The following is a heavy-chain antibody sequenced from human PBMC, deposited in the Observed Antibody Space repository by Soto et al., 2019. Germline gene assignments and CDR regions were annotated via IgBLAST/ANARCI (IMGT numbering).Heavy chain of an antibody. CDR1: GFTVSSNY. CDR2: IYGGGST. V-gene: IGHV3-53*01. CDR3: ARDDPQGRFLFRD. D-gene: IGHD3-3*01. J-gene: IGHJ4*02. Sequence: EVQLVESGGGLIQPGGSLRLSCAAPGFTVSSNYMRWVRQAPGKGLEWVSVIYGGGSTYYADSVKGRFTISRDTSKNTLYLQMNSLRAEDTGVYYCARDDPQGRFLFRDWGQGTLVTVSS.